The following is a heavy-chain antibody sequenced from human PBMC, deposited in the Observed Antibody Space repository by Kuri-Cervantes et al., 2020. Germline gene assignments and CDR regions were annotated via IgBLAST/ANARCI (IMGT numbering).Heavy chain of an antibody. D-gene: IGHD6-19*01. CDR1: GLTFSSYG. CDR2: IWYDGSNK. V-gene: IGHV3-33*01. Sequence: GGSLRLSCAASGLTFSSYGMHWVRQAPDKGLEWVAVIWYDGSNKYYADSVKGRFTISRDNAKNSLYLQMNSLRAGDTAVYYCARRTVPLFPSSGWYYFDYWGQGTLVTVSS. CDR3: ARRTVPLFPSSGWYYFDY. J-gene: IGHJ4*02.